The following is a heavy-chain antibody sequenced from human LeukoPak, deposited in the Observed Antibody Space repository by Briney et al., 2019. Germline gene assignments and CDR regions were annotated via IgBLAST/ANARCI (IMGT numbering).Heavy chain of an antibody. CDR1: GFTFSSYG. Sequence: GGSLRLSCVASGFTFSSYGMHWVRQVPGKGLEWVALIWYDGSNKYYSDSVKGRFTISRDNSKNTLYLQMNSLRAEDTAVYYCAREGPRGNSQFDYWGQGTLVTVSS. V-gene: IGHV3-33*01. J-gene: IGHJ4*02. D-gene: IGHD4-23*01. CDR3: AREGPRGNSQFDY. CDR2: IWYDGSNK.